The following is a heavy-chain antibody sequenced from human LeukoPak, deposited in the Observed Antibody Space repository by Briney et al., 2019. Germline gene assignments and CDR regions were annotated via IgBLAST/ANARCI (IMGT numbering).Heavy chain of an antibody. D-gene: IGHD3-3*01. CDR2: ISPYHGNT. CDR3: ERVPSGYPYFFDF. J-gene: IGHJ4*02. CDR1: GYTFTSYG. V-gene: IGHV1-18*01. Sequence: SVKVSCKHSGYTFTSYGISWLRQAPAQGLEWVAWISPYHGNTNYPQKLRGRVTMTTDTSTDPGYMELRSLTSDDPAVYYCERVPSGYPYFFDFWGQGTLVTGSS.